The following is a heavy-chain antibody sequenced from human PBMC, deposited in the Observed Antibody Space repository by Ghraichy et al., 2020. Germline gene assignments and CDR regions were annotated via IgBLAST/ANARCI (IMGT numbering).Heavy chain of an antibody. Sequence: SGPTLVKPTQTLTLTCTFSGFSLSTSGMCVSWIRQPPGKALEWLARIDWDDDKYYSTSLKTRLTISKDTSKNQVVLTMTNMDPVDTATYYCARMSHSSGWYVAPIDYWGQGTLVTVSS. CDR2: IDWDDDK. CDR3: ARMSHSSGWYVAPIDY. D-gene: IGHD6-19*01. CDR1: GFSLSTSGMC. J-gene: IGHJ4*02. V-gene: IGHV2-70*11.